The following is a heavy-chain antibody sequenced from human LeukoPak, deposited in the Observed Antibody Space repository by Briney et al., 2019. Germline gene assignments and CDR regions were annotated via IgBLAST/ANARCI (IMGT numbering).Heavy chain of an antibody. CDR1: GRSISSYY. CDR2: IYTSGST. J-gene: IGHJ6*03. CDR3: ASSAGYDFWSGYFYMDV. V-gene: IGHV4-4*07. D-gene: IGHD3-3*01. Sequence: PSETLSLTCTVYGRSISSYYWSWIRQPAGKGLEWIGRIYTSGSTNYTPSPKSRVTMSVDTSKNQFSLKLSSVTAADTAVYYCASSAGYDFWSGYFYMDVWGKGTTVTVSS.